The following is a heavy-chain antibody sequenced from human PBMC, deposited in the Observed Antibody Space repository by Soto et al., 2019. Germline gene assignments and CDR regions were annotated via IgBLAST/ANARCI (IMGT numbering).Heavy chain of an antibody. D-gene: IGHD6-19*01. CDR2: INPSVGYT. Sequence: QVQLVQSGAEVKKPGASVKVSCKASGYTFTTYDMHWVRQAPGQGLEWMGIINPSVGYTTYAQRFQRRVTMTRDTSTSTVDMVLSSLRSEDTAVYYCTIARYSSGWYLPNSWGHGTLGSVSS. J-gene: IGHJ5*01. CDR1: GYTFTTYD. V-gene: IGHV1-46*03. CDR3: TIARYSSGWYLPNS.